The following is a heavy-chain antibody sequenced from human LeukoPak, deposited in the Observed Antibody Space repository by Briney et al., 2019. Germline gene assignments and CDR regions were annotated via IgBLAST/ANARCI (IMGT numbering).Heavy chain of an antibody. V-gene: IGHV1-46*01. D-gene: IGHD2-15*01. CDR3: ARDLVV. CDR2: INPSGGST. CDR1: GYTFSNYG. Sequence: GASVKVSCKASGYTFSNYGITWVRQAPGQGLEWMGIINPSGGSTSYAQKFQGRVTMTRDTSTSTVYMELSSLRSEDTAVYYCARDLVVWGQGTLVTVSS. J-gene: IGHJ4*02.